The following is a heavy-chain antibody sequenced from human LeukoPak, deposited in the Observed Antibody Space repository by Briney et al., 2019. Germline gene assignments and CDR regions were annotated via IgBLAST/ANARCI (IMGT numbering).Heavy chain of an antibody. Sequence: SETLSLTCTVSGDSISRSPYYWGWIRQPPGKGLEWIGSIFHSGSTYYNPSLQSRVTTSVDTSKNQFSLKMSSVTAADAAVYYCARHGSYSSGWYPYYFDYWGQGTLVTVSS. V-gene: IGHV4-39*01. CDR3: ARHGSYSSGWYPYYFDY. CDR2: IFHSGST. D-gene: IGHD6-19*01. J-gene: IGHJ4*02. CDR1: GDSISRSPYY.